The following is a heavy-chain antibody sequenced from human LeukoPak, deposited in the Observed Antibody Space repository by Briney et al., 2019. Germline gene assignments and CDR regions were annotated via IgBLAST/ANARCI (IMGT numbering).Heavy chain of an antibody. CDR1: GGSFSGYY. D-gene: IGHD5-18*01. CDR2: INHSGST. V-gene: IGHV4-34*01. Sequence: SETLSLTCAVYGGSFSGYYWSWIRQPPGKGLEWIGEINHSGSTNYNPSLKSRVTISVDTSKNQFSLKLSSVTAADTAVYYCARVKVQWLHTSWGQGTLVTVSS. J-gene: IGHJ5*02. CDR3: ARVKVQWLHTS.